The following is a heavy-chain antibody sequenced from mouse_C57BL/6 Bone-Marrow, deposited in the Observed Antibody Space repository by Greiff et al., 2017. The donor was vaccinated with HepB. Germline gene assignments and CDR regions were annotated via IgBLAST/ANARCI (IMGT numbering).Heavy chain of an antibody. CDR3: VRGRGAFAY. CDR2: IRSKSSNYAT. Sequence: EVQRVESGGGLVQPKGSLKLSCAASGFTFNTYAMHWVRQAPGKGLEWVARIRSKSSNYATYYADSVKDRFTISRDDSQSMLYLQMTNLRTEDTAMYYCVRGRGAFAYWGQGTLVTVSA. CDR1: GFTFNTYA. V-gene: IGHV10-3*01. J-gene: IGHJ3*01.